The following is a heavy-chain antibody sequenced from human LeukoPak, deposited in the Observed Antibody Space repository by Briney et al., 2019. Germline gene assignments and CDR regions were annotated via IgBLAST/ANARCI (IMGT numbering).Heavy chain of an antibody. D-gene: IGHD3-3*01. V-gene: IGHV4-59*01. J-gene: IGHJ4*02. CDR2: IYYSGST. CDR1: GGSISSYY. CDR3: ARVSSQGYYDFWSGYFTLFDY. Sequence: SETLSLTCTVSGGSISSYYWSWIRQPPGKGLEWIGYIYYSGSTNYNPSLKSRVTISVDTSKNQFSLKLSSVTAADTAVYYCARVSSQGYYDFWSGYFTLFDYWGQGTLVTVSS.